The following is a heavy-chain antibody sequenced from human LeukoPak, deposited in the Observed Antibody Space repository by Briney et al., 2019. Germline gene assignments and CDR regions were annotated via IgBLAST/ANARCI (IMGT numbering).Heavy chain of an antibody. CDR1: GFTFSSYG. D-gene: IGHD3-10*01. J-gene: IGHJ4*02. CDR3: AKDDYGSGSYYKNGY. CDR2: ISYDGSNK. V-gene: IGHV3-30*18. Sequence: GGSLRLSCAASGFTFSSYGMHWVRQAPGKGLEWVAVISYDGSNKYYADSVKGRFTISRDNSKNTLYLQMNSLRAEDTAVYYCAKDDYGSGSYYKNGYWGQGTLVTVSS.